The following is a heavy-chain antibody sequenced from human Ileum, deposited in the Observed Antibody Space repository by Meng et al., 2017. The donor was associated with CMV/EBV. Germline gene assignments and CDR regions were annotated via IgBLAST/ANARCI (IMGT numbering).Heavy chain of an antibody. CDR2: ISAYSGDT. CDR3: VRESSDHYDPIGFPHY. J-gene: IGHJ4*02. CDR1: GYTFPRLG. V-gene: IGHV1-18*01. Sequence: GYTFPRLGISWVRQAPGQGLEWMGWISAYSGDTHYPQKFQGRPTMTADTSTSTAYMDLRSLRSDDTAVYYCVRESSDHYDPIGFPHYWGQGTLVTVSS. D-gene: IGHD3-22*01.